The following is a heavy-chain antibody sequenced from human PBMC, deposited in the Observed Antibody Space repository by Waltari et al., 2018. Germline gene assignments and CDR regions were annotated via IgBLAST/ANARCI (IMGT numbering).Heavy chain of an antibody. CDR2: INNSVST. Sequence: QVQLQQWGAGLLKPSETLSLTCAVYGGSFSGYYWSWIRQPPGKGLEWIGEINNSVSTNYNPALKCRGTISGDTSKNQFSLKLSSVTAADTAVYYGARWSGAYCGGDCYRKTLYCDLWGRGTLVTVSS. CDR1: GGSFSGYY. CDR3: ARWSGAYCGGDCYRKTLYCDL. D-gene: IGHD2-21*02. V-gene: IGHV4-34*01. J-gene: IGHJ2*01.